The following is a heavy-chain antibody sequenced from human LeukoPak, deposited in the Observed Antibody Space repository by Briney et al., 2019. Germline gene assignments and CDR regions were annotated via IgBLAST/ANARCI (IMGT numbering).Heavy chain of an antibody. D-gene: IGHD4-17*01. J-gene: IGHJ4*02. CDR2: INPNSGAT. Sequence: ASVNVSCKASGYTFIDYYMHWVRQAPGRGLEWMGWINPNSGATNYAQKFQGRVTMTRDPSINTAYMELSRLTSGDTAVYFCARDNGDYGRDYWGQGTLVTVSS. CDR1: GYTFIDYY. CDR3: ARDNGDYGRDY. V-gene: IGHV1-2*02.